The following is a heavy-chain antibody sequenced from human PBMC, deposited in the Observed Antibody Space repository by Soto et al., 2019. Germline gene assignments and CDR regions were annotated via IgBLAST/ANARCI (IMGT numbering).Heavy chain of an antibody. J-gene: IGHJ3*02. Sequence: QVQLVQSGAEVKKPGSSVKVSCKASGGTFSSYAISWVRQAPGQGLEWMGGIIPIFGTANYAQKFQGRVTITADESTSTAYMELSSLRSEDTAVYYCARAAVVVPAANGLGNAFDIWGQGTMVTVSS. V-gene: IGHV1-69*01. CDR3: ARAAVVVPAANGLGNAFDI. D-gene: IGHD2-2*01. CDR2: IIPIFGTA. CDR1: GGTFSSYA.